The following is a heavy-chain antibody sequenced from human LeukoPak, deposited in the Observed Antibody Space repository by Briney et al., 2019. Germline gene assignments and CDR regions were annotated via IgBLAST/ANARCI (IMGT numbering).Heavy chain of an antibody. CDR1: GYTLTELS. CDR2: FDPEDGET. CDR3: ATSRAFDYGMDV. Sequence: ASVKVSCKVSGYTLTELSMHWVRQAPGKGLEWMGGFDPEDGETIYAQKFQGRVTMTEDTSTDTAYMELCSLRSEDTAVYYCATSRAFDYGMDVWGQGTTVTVSS. V-gene: IGHV1-24*01. J-gene: IGHJ6*02.